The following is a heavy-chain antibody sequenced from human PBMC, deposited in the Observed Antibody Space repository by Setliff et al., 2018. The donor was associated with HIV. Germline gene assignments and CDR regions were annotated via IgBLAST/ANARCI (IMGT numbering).Heavy chain of an antibody. CDR3: ARDLYTSGWPNWFVP. CDR2: INPNSEET. D-gene: IGHD6-19*01. CDR1: GYTFTDYY. Sequence: ASVKVSCKASGYTFTDYYLHWVRQAPGQGLEWMGWINPNSEETYYAQKFQGRVTMTRYRSTNTAYMELSRLRFNDTAVYYCARDLYTSGWPNWFVPWGPGTLVTVSS. J-gene: IGHJ5*02. V-gene: IGHV1-2*02.